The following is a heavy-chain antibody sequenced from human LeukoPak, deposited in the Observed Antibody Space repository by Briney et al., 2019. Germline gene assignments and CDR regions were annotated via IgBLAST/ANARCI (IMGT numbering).Heavy chain of an antibody. D-gene: IGHD3-22*01. CDR3: ATGSSRRWGYYDSSGYDFDY. V-gene: IGHV1-24*01. CDR2: FDPEDGET. CDR1: GYTLTELS. Sequence: ASVKVSCKVSGYTLTELSMHWVRQAPGKGLEWMGGFDPEDGETIYAQKFQGRVTMTEDTSTDTAYMELSSLRSEDTAVYYCATGSSRRWGYYDSSGYDFDYWGQGTLVTVSS. J-gene: IGHJ4*02.